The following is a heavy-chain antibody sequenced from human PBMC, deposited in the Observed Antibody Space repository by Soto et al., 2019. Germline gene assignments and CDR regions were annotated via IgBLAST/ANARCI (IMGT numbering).Heavy chain of an antibody. CDR3: ARGPRFYGSWRLRDWFDP. J-gene: IGHJ5*02. Sequence: ASVKVSCKASGYTFTGYYMHWVRQAPGQGLEWMGWINPNSGGTNYAQKFQGWVTMTRDTSISTAYMELSRLRSDDTAVYYCARGPRFYGSWRLRDWFDPWGHGTLVTVSS. D-gene: IGHD3-10*01. CDR1: GYTFTGYY. V-gene: IGHV1-2*04. CDR2: INPNSGGT.